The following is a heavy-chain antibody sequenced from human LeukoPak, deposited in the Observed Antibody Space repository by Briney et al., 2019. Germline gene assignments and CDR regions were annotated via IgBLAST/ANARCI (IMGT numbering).Heavy chain of an antibody. Sequence: GGSLRLSCAASGFAFSSYGIHWVRHAPGKGLEWVAFIRYDGSNKFYADSVKGRFAISRDNSKHTLHLQMNSLRAEDTAVYYCAKDQRYSYGPPWVPDYWGRGTLVTVSS. J-gene: IGHJ4*02. D-gene: IGHD5-18*01. V-gene: IGHV3-30*02. CDR2: IRYDGSNK. CDR1: GFAFSSYG. CDR3: AKDQRYSYGPPWVPDY.